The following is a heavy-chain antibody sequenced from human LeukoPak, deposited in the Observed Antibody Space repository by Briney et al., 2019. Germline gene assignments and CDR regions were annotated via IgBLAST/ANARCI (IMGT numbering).Heavy chain of an antibody. CDR2: MNPNSGNT. D-gene: IGHD6-19*01. CDR3: ARVNKDSSGWYDGFDY. CDR1: GYTFTSYD. J-gene: IGHJ4*02. Sequence: ASVKVSCKASGYTFTSYDINWVRQATGQGLEWMGWMNPNSGNTGYAQKFQGRVTITRNTSISTAYMELSSLRSEDTAVYYCARVNKDSSGWYDGFDYWGQGTLVTVSS. V-gene: IGHV1-8*03.